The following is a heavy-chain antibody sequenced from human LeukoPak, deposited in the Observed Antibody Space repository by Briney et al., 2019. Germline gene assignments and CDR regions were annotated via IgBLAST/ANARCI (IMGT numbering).Heavy chain of an antibody. Sequence: GSLRLSCAASGVSFSRYWMSWVRQAPGKGLEWVSAISGSGGSTYYADSVKGRFTISRDNSKNTLYLQMNSLRAEDTALYYCAKDGVVYASFDYWGQGTLVTVSS. CDR3: AKDGVVYASFDY. J-gene: IGHJ4*02. D-gene: IGHD2-8*02. CDR2: ISGSGGST. CDR1: GVSFSRYW. V-gene: IGHV3-23*01.